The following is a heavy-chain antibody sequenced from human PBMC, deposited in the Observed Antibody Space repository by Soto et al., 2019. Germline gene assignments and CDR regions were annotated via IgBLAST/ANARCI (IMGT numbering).Heavy chain of an antibody. CDR1: GFTFSNYW. J-gene: IGHJ6*02. D-gene: IGHD6-25*01. V-gene: IGHV3-7*01. CDR2: IKQDGSEK. CDR3: ASIASAGRGWDV. Sequence: EVQLVESGGGLVQPGGSLRLSCIDFGFTFSNYWMTWVRQAPVKGLEWVGNIKQDGSEKNYVDSVKGRFTISRDNAKNSLYLQMNSLRAEDTAVYYCASIASAGRGWDVWGQGTTVVVSS.